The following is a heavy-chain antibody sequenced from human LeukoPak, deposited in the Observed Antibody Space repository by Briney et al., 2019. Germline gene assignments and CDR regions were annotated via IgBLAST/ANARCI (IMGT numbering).Heavy chain of an antibody. D-gene: IGHD3-16*01. CDR2: ISSSGSTI. CDR1: GFTFSSYE. CDR3: ARGHWGLDC. Sequence: SGGSLRFSCAASGFTFSSYEMNWVRQAPGKGLEWVSYISSSGSTIYYADSVKGRFTISRDNAKNSLYLQMNSLRAEDTAVYYCARGHWGLDCWGQGTLVTVSS. V-gene: IGHV3-48*03. J-gene: IGHJ4*02.